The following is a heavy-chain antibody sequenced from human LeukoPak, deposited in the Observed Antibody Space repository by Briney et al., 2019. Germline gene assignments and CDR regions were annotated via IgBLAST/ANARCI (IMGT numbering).Heavy chain of an antibody. CDR3: AGSDWLNSRGPKGYYYYGMDV. CDR2: IYYSGST. Sequence: AETLSLTCTVSGGSISSYYWSWIRQPPGKGLEWIGYIYYSGSTNYNPSLKSRVTISVDTSKNQFSLKLSSVTAADTAVYYCAGSDWLNSRGPKGYYYYGMDVWGKGTTVTVSS. D-gene: IGHD3-9*01. J-gene: IGHJ6*04. V-gene: IGHV4-59*01. CDR1: GGSISSYY.